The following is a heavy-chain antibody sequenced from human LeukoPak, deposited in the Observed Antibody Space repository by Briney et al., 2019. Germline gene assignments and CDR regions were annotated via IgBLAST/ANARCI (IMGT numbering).Heavy chain of an antibody. CDR1: GFSLSSYS. Sequence: GGSLRLSCVPSGFSLSSYSLHWVRQAPGKGLEWVAVISYDGSNKYYAHSVKGRFTLSRDNSKKTLYLQMNSLRADDTAVYYCSKSWFGELLANWFDPWGLGTLVTVSS. CDR3: SKSWFGELLANWFDP. J-gene: IGHJ5*02. V-gene: IGHV3-30-3*02. D-gene: IGHD3-10*01. CDR2: ISYDGSNK.